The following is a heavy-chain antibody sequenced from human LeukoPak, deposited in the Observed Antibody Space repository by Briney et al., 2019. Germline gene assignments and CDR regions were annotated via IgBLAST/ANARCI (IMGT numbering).Heavy chain of an antibody. CDR1: GFTFSAYS. CDR3: AKDPYSNYGVNWFDP. V-gene: IGHV3-23*01. D-gene: IGHD4-17*01. J-gene: IGHJ5*02. Sequence: GGSLRLSCAASGFTFSAYSMSWVRQAPGKGLEWVSLLTGSGGSTFYADSVKGRFTISRDNSKNTLYLQMNTLRAGDTAVYYCAKDPYSNYGVNWFDPWGQGALVTVSS. CDR2: LTGSGGST.